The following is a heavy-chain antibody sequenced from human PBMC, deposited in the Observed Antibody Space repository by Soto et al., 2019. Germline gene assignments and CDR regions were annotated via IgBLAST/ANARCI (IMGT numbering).Heavy chain of an antibody. CDR2: LSGSGFTT. D-gene: IGHD2-15*01. V-gene: IGHV3-23*01. J-gene: IGHJ4*02. CDR3: ARTRYCSGGGCYSFFDY. Sequence: VQLLESGGALGQPGGSLRLSCAASGFTFSSFAMSWVRQAPGKGLEWVSGLSGSGFTTFYADSVKGRFTISRDNSKNTLYLQMNSLRAEDTALYFCARTRYCSGGGCYSFFDYWGPGTLVTVSS. CDR1: GFTFSSFA.